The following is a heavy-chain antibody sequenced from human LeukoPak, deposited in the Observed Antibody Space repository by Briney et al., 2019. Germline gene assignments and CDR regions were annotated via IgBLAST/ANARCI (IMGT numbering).Heavy chain of an antibody. CDR2: VSASGDNT. CDR1: GLTFAGYD. CDR3: AKRFCSATRCFHFDY. V-gene: IGHV3-23*01. Sequence: GGSLRLSCAASGLTFAGYDMSWIRQAPGKGLEWVSTVSASGDNTYYAGSVKGRFTISRDNSKNTLYLQMDSLRAEDTAVYYCAKRFCSATRCFHFDYWGQGTLVTVSS. J-gene: IGHJ4*02. D-gene: IGHD2-2*01.